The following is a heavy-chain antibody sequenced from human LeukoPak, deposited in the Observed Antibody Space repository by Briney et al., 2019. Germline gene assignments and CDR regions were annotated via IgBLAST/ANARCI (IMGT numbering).Heavy chain of an antibody. CDR2: ISGSGGST. CDR1: GFTFSSYA. D-gene: IGHD3-3*01. V-gene: IGHV3-23*01. Sequence: QPGGSLRLSCAASGFTFSSYAMSWVRQAPGKGLEWVSAISGSGGSTYYADSVKGRFTISRDNSKNTLYLQMNSLRAEDTAVYYCAKDYDFWSANGYFDYWGQGTLVTVPS. CDR3: AKDYDFWSANGYFDY. J-gene: IGHJ4*02.